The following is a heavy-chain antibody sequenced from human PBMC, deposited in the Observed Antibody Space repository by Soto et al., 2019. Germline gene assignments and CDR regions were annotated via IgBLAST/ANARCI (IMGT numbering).Heavy chain of an antibody. D-gene: IGHD3-10*01. Sequence: QVRLQESGPRLVKPSQTLTLTCTVSGDSINSGDYYWNWIRQPPGKGLVWIGYVYYSGSTYYNSSRRSRLSISLDTSKTQFSLSLGSVTAADTAMYYCARELRDEFGHPVGFDIWGHGTPVTVSS. V-gene: IGHV4-30-4*01. J-gene: IGHJ3*02. CDR3: ARELRDEFGHPVGFDI. CDR2: VYYSGST. CDR1: GDSINSGDYY.